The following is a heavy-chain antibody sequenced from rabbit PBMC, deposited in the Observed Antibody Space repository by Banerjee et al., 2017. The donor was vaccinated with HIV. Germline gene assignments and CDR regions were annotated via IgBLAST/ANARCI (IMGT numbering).Heavy chain of an antibody. V-gene: IGHV1S45*01. J-gene: IGHJ4*01. CDR1: GIDFSSYYY. D-gene: IGHD1-1*01. Sequence: QEQLEESGGDLVKPEGSLTLTCTASGIDFSSYYYMCWVRQAPGKGLEWIACISAGSSGSTYYASWAKGRFTISKTSSTTVTLQMTSLTAADTATYFCAREGSTTGYAFNLWGPGTLVTVS. CDR3: AREGSTTGYAFNL. CDR2: ISAGSSGST.